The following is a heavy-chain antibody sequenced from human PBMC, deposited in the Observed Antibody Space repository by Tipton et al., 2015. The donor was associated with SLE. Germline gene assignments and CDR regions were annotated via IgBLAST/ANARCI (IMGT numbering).Heavy chain of an antibody. J-gene: IGHJ5*02. CDR1: GGSFSGHC. V-gene: IGHV4-34*01. Sequence: GLVKPSETLFLTCAVYGGSFSGHCWSWIRQPPGKGLEWIGEVNHSGTTYYNPSLKSRVTISVDTSKKQFSLKLSSVTAADTAVYYFARDLVGYYDSSGYASSWGQGALVTVSS. D-gene: IGHD3-22*01. CDR2: VNHSGTT. CDR3: ARDLVGYYDSSGYASS.